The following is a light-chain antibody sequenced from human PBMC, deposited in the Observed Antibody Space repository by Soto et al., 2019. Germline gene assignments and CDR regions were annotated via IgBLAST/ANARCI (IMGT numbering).Light chain of an antibody. J-gene: IGLJ1*01. CDR1: SSEVGGYNY. CDR2: EVS. CDR3: SSYTSSSPRV. Sequence: QSALTQPASVSGSPGQSITISFTGTSSEVGGYNYVSWYQQHPGKAPKLMIYEVSNRPSGVSNRFSGSKSGNTASLTISGRQAEDEADYYCSSYTSSSPRVFGTGTKLTVL. V-gene: IGLV2-14*01.